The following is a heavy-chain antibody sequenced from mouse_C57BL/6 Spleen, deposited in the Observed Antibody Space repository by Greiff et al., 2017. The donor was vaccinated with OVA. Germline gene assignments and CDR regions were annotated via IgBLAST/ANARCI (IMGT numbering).Heavy chain of an antibody. D-gene: IGHD2-3*01. V-gene: IGHV10-1*01. J-gene: IGHJ3*01. CDR3: VRRGYDGYSVAY. CDR2: IRSKSNNYAT. CDR1: GFSFNTYA. Sequence: EVKLVESGGGLVQPKGSLILSCAASGFSFNTYAMNWVRLAPGTGLEWVARIRSKSNNYATYYADLVKDRFTISRDDSESMLYLQMNNVKTEDTAMYSCVRRGYDGYSVAYRGQGTLVTVSA.